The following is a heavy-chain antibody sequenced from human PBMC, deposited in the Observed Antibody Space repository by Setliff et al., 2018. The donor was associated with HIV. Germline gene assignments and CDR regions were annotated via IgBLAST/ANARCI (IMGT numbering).Heavy chain of an antibody. D-gene: IGHD3-3*01. CDR3: ARPLTTSFNFWGDAFAI. CDR2: IYNSGFS. Sequence: SETLSLTCTVSGGSISSHSWTWIRQPPGQGLEWIGTIYNSGFSNYNSSLKSRVTISLDTSKNQFSLDLTSVTAADTAVYYCARPLTTSFNFWGDAFAIWGPGRMVTVSS. J-gene: IGHJ3*02. CDR1: GGSISSHS. V-gene: IGHV4-59*11.